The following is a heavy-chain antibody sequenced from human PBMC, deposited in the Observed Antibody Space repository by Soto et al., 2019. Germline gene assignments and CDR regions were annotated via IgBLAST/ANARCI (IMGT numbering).Heavy chain of an antibody. CDR2: ISSSSSYI. CDR3: ARDPGDIVAKLYYYYGMDV. V-gene: IGHV3-21*01. J-gene: IGHJ6*02. CDR1: GFTFSSYS. Sequence: EVQLVESGGGLVKPGGSLRLSCAASGFTFSSYSMNWVRQAPGKGLEWVSSISSSSSYIYYADSVKGRFTISRDNAKNSLYLRMNSLRAEDTAVYYCARDPGDIVAKLYYYYGMDVWGQGTTVTVSS. D-gene: IGHD5-12*01.